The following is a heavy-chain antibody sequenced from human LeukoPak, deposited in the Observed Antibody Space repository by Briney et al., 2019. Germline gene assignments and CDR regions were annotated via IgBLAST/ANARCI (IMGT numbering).Heavy chain of an antibody. J-gene: IGHJ4*02. CDR1: GGSISSGGYS. Sequence: TLSLTCAVSGGSISSGGYSWSWIRQPPGKGLEWIGYIYHSGSTYYNPSLKSRVTISVDRSKNQFSLKLSSVTAADTAVYYCARHWDFEDIAVAGPHFDYWGQGTLVTVSS. D-gene: IGHD6-19*01. CDR3: ARHWDFEDIAVAGPHFDY. CDR2: IYHSGST. V-gene: IGHV4-30-2*01.